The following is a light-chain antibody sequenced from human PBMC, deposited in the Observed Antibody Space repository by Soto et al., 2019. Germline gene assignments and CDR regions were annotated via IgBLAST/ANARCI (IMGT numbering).Light chain of an antibody. CDR1: QSINSRY. CDR3: LLYGSSQWT. V-gene: IGKV3-20*01. CDR2: GAS. J-gene: IGKJ1*01. Sequence: EIVLTQSPGTLSLSPGERATLSCRPSQSINSRYLAWSQQKPGQAPRLLIYGASSRATGSPDRFSGSVSGSDITLTISRREREDFAEYYGLLYGSSQWTFGQGTKVEV.